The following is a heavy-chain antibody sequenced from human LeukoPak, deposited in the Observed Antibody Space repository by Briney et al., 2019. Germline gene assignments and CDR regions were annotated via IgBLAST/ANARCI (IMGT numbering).Heavy chain of an antibody. V-gene: IGHV4-30-2*01. J-gene: IGHJ4*02. CDR1: GGSISSGGYS. CDR2: IYHSGSS. D-gene: IGHD5-12*01. Sequence: SETLSLTCAVSGGSISSGGYSWSWIRQPPGKGLEWIGYIYHSGSSYYNPSLKSRVTISVDRSKNQFSLKLSSVTAADTAVYYCARALVARFDYWGQGTLVTVSS. CDR3: ARALVARFDY.